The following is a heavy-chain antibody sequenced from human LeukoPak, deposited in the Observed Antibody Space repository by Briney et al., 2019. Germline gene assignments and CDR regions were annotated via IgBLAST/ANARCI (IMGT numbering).Heavy chain of an antibody. D-gene: IGHD1-1*01. CDR3: AKGRVGGWNGGDC. CDR1: GFSFSSCA. J-gene: IGHJ4*02. V-gene: IGHV3-23*01. CDR2: ITGGGGSTT. Sequence: GGSLRLSCAASGFSFSSCAMTWVRQAPGKGLEWVSAITGGGGSTTYYADSVKGRFTISADNSKNTLYLQMHSLRAEDTAIYYCAKGRVGGWNGGDCWGQGTLVTVSS.